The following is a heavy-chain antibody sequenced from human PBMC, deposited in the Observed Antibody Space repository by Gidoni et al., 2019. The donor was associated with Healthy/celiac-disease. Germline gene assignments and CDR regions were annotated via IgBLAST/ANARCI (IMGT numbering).Heavy chain of an antibody. Sequence: EVQLLESGGGLVQPGGSLRLSRAASGFTFSSYAMSWVRQAPGKGMEWVSAISGSGGSTYYADSVEGRFTISRDNSKNTLYLQMNSLRAEDTAVYYCAKDKGYDAGAFDIWGQGTMVTVSS. D-gene: IGHD3-22*01. CDR2: ISGSGGST. J-gene: IGHJ3*02. CDR1: GFTFSSYA. V-gene: IGHV3-23*01. CDR3: AKDKGYDAGAFDI.